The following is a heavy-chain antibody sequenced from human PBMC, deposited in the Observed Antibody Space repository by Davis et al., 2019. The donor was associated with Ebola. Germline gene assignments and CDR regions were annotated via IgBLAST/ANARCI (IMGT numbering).Heavy chain of an antibody. CDR1: GVSIYSYY. CDR2: IYFGGSA. Sequence: PSETLSLTCVVSGVSIYSYYWSWVRQSPGKGLEWIGYIYFGGSASYSPSLENRATISIDTSKNQVSLKMISVTPADTAVYYCANDDYWGQGTLVTVSS. J-gene: IGHJ4*02. V-gene: IGHV4-59*01. D-gene: IGHD3-3*01. CDR3: ANDDY.